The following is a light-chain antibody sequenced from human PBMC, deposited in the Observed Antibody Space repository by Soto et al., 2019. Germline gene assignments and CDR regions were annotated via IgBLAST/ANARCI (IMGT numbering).Light chain of an antibody. Sequence: EIDMTQSPLSLPVTPGEPASISCRSSQSLSHRNGKTYLDWYLQNPGQSPHLLIYLGSNRASGVPDRFTGSGSGTDFTLKISRVEAEDVCIYYCMQALQSPRTFGQGNKLEIK. V-gene: IGKV2-28*01. CDR1: QSLSHRNGKTY. CDR3: MQALQSPRT. CDR2: LGS. J-gene: IGKJ2*01.